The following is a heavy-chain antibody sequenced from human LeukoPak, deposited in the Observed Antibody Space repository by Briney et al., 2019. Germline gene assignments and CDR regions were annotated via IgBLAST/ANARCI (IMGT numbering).Heavy chain of an antibody. D-gene: IGHD6-13*01. J-gene: IGHJ4*02. Sequence: GGSLRLSCVASGFTFSGYWMSWVRQAPGKGLEWVANIKQDGSEKYYVDSVKGRFTISRDNAKNSLYLQMNSLRAEDTGMYYCATGAQQLGYWGQGTPVTVSS. CDR3: ATGAQQLGY. CDR1: GFTFSGYW. CDR2: IKQDGSEK. V-gene: IGHV3-7*03.